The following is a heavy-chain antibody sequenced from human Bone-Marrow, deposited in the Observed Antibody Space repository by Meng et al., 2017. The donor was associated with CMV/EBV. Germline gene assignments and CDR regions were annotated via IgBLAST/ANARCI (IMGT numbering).Heavy chain of an antibody. V-gene: IGHV4-59*01. CDR3: ARSYEDIVVVPAADTAPRYYYYGMDV. D-gene: IGHD2-2*01. J-gene: IGHJ6*02. CDR1: GGSISSYY. CDR2: IYYSGST. Sequence: SETLSLTCTVSGGSISSYYWSWIRQPPGKGLEWIGYIYYSGSTNYNPSLKSRVTISVDTSKNQFSLKLSSLTAADTAVYYCARSYEDIVVVPAADTAPRYYYYGMDVWGQGTTVTVYS.